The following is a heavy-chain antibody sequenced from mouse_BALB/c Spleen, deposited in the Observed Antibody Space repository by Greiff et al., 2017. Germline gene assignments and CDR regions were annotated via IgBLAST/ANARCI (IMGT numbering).Heavy chain of an antibody. J-gene: IGHJ4*01. CDR2: INPSSGYT. Sequence: VHLVESGAELARPGASVKMSCKASGYTFTSYTMHWVKQRPGQGLEWIGYINPSSGYTNYNQKFKDKATLTADKSSSTAYMQLSSLTSEDSAVYYCARSLLPMDYWGQGTSVTVSS. CDR1: GYTFTSYT. V-gene: IGHV1-4*01. D-gene: IGHD1-1*01. CDR3: ARSLLPMDY.